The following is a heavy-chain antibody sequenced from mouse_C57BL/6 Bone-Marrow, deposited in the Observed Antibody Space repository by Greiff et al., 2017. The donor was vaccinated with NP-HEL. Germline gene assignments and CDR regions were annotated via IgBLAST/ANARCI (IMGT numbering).Heavy chain of an antibody. CDR3: ARYYGSSYYFDH. J-gene: IGHJ2*01. CDR2: IYPGDGDT. CDR1: GYAFSSYW. V-gene: IGHV1-80*01. D-gene: IGHD1-1*01. Sequence: SGAELVKPGASVKISCKASGYAFSSYWMNWVKQRPGKGLEWIGQIYPGDGDTNYNGKFKGKATLTADKSSSTAYMQLSSLTSEDSAVYFCARYYGSSYYFDHWGQGTTLTVSS.